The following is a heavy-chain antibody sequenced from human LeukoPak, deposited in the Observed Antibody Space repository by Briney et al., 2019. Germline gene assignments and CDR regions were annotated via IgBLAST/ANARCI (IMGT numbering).Heavy chain of an antibody. D-gene: IGHD1-7*01. V-gene: IGHV3-7*01. J-gene: IGHJ4*02. Sequence: RGSLRLSCAASGFTFSNYWMSWVRQAPGKGLEWVANIKQDGSEKYYADSVKGRFTISRDNTKNSLSLQMNSLRAEDTAVYYCARAGSNWNYVYWGQGTLVTVSS. CDR3: ARAGSNWNYVY. CDR1: GFTFSNYW. CDR2: IKQDGSEK.